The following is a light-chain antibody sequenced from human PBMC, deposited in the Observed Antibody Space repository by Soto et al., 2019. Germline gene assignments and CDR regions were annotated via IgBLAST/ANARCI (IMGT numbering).Light chain of an antibody. CDR3: QKYGSSPPT. CDR1: QSVSTNY. CDR2: GAS. Sequence: EIVLTQSPGTLSLSPGERATLSCRASQSVSTNYLAWYQRKPGQAPRLLIYGASSRATDIPNRFSGSGSGTDFTITITRLKAEDFAVYYCQKYGSSPPTFGQGTKVEIK. V-gene: IGKV3-20*01. J-gene: IGKJ1*01.